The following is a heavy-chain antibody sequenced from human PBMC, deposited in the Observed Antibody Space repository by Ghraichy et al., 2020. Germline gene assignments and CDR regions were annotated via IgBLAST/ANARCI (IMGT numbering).Heavy chain of an antibody. CDR1: GFTFSSYS. J-gene: IGHJ4*02. Sequence: GESLNISCAASGFTFSSYSMNWVRQAPGKGLEWVSSISSSSSYIYYADSVKGRFTISRDNAKNSLYLQMNSLRAEDTAVYYCARTDSSSWYSTYYFDYWGQGTLVTVSS. CDR2: ISSSSSYI. D-gene: IGHD6-13*01. CDR3: ARTDSSSWYSTYYFDY. V-gene: IGHV3-21*01.